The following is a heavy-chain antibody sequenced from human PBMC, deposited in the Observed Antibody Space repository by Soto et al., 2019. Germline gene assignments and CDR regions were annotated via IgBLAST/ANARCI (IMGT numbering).Heavy chain of an antibody. V-gene: IGHV4-59*08. Sequence: QVQLQESGPGLVKPSETLSLTCTVSGGSISSYYWSWIRQPPGKGLEWIGYIYYSGSTNYNPSLKSRVTISVDTSKNQFSLKLSSVTAADTAVYYCARRSGSCFDIWGQGTMVTVSS. CDR3: ARRSGSCFDI. J-gene: IGHJ3*02. CDR1: GGSISSYY. CDR2: IYYSGST. D-gene: IGHD3-10*01.